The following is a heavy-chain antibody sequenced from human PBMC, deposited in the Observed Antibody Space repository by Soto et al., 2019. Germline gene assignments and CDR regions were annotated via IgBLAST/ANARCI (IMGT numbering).Heavy chain of an antibody. CDR3: ATDSTWIQHENYFDY. Sequence: QVQMVQSGAEVKKPGSSVKVSCKASGGTFSSYAISWVRQAPGQGLEWMGGIIPIFGTANYAQKFQGRVTITADESTSTADMELSSLRSEDTAVYYCATDSTWIQHENYFDYWGQGTLVTVSS. CDR2: IIPIFGTA. J-gene: IGHJ4*02. D-gene: IGHD5-18*01. V-gene: IGHV1-69*01. CDR1: GGTFSSYA.